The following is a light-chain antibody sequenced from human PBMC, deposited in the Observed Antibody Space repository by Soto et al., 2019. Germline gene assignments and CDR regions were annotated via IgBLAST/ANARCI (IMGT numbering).Light chain of an antibody. Sequence: DIQMTQSPSTLSASVGDRVTITCRPSQSISSWLAWFQQKPGKAPKLLIFKASFLETGVPSRFSGTGSGTEVTLTISSLQPDDFAAYYCQHYNSCPMYTFGQGTKLEIK. J-gene: IGKJ2*01. V-gene: IGKV1-5*03. CDR2: KAS. CDR1: QSISSW. CDR3: QHYNSCPMYT.